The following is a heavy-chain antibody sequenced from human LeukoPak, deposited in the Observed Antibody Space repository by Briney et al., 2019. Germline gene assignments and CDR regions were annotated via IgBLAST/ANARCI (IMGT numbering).Heavy chain of an antibody. V-gene: IGHV3-23*01. CDR3: AKDVRRCNGACT. CDR1: GFSFSTYS. CDR2: ISASGGDT. J-gene: IGHJ5*02. Sequence: GGSLRLSCAASGFSFSTYSFSWVRQAPGKGLEWVSGISASGGDTFYADSVKGRFTISRDNSKNTLSLQMNSLRVEDTAIYYCAKDVRRCNGACTWGQGTLVTVSS. D-gene: IGHD2-8*01.